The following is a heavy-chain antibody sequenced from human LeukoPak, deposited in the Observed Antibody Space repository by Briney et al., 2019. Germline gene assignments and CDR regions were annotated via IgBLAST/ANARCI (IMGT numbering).Heavy chain of an antibody. V-gene: IGHV3-30-3*01. J-gene: IGHJ3*01. CDR1: GFTFSSYA. Sequence: GRSLRLSCAASGFTFSSYAMHWVRQAPGKGLEWVAIISYDGSDKYYADSVKGRLTISRDNSKSTLYLQMISLRTEDTAVYYCARGRVVVITTPEYAFDVWGQGTMVTVSS. CDR3: ARGRVVVITTPEYAFDV. D-gene: IGHD3-22*01. CDR2: ISYDGSDK.